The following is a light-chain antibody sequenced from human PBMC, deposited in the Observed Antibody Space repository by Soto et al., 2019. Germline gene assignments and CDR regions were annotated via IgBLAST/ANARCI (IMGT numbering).Light chain of an antibody. CDR3: QEYNSAPYT. CDR2: ASS. Sequence: DIQMTQSPSSLSASVGDRVTITCRASPGISNYLAWYQQKTCKVPTLLLYASSTLRSGVPSRVSRSGSGTDFSLTFSSLQPEDVATYDCQEYNSAPYTFGQGTKVVIK. V-gene: IGKV1-27*01. J-gene: IGKJ1*01. CDR1: PGISNY.